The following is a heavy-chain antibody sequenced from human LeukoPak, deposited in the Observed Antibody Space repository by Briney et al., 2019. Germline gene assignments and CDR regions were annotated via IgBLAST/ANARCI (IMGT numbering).Heavy chain of an antibody. CDR1: GYTFTSYG. J-gene: IGHJ4*02. D-gene: IGHD1-26*01. Sequence: ASVKVSCKASGYTFTSYGISWVRQAPGQGLEWMGWISAYNGNTNYAQKLQGRVTMTTDTSTSIAYMELRSLRSDDTAVYYCARGAVETEKRRSLNEFDYWGQGTLVTVSS. V-gene: IGHV1-18*01. CDR2: ISAYNGNT. CDR3: ARGAVETEKRRSLNEFDY.